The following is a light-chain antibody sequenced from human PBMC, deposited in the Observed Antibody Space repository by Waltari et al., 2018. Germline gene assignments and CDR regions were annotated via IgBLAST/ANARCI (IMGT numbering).Light chain of an antibody. CDR1: QSISSN. J-gene: IGKJ2*01. CDR3: QQYSEWPYT. CDR2: GAS. V-gene: IGKV3-15*01. Sequence: EIVMTQSPATLSVSPGERATLSCSASQSISSNVAWYQHKPGQPPRLLVYGASTRATGFPARFSGSGSGTEFTLTISSLQSEDFAVYYCQQYSEWPYTFGQGTKLEIK.